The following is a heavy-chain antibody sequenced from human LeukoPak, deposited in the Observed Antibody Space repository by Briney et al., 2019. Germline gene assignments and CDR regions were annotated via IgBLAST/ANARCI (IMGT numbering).Heavy chain of an antibody. CDR1: GGSFSGYY. CDR3: ARALYYYDSSGYPPLNWFDP. Sequence: MASETLSLTCAVYGGSFSGYYWSWIRQPPGKGLEWIGSIYHSGSTYYNPSLKSRVTISVDTSKNQFSLKLSSVTAADTAVYYCARALYYYDSSGYPPLNWFDPWGQGTLVTVSS. CDR2: IYHSGST. D-gene: IGHD3-22*01. V-gene: IGHV4-34*01. J-gene: IGHJ5*02.